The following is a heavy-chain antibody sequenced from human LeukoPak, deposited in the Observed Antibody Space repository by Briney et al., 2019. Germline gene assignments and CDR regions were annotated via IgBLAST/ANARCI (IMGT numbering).Heavy chain of an antibody. Sequence: PGGSLRLSCAASRFIFSTYGMHWVRQAPGKGLEWVAFIRPDGSNEYYAASVRGRFAISRDNSQNTLHLQMNSLRLEDTAVYYCVKDRGVLPDYTADGFDIWGPGTMVTLSS. J-gene: IGHJ3*02. CDR3: VKDRGVLPDYTADGFDI. D-gene: IGHD3-10*01. V-gene: IGHV3-30*02. CDR2: IRPDGSNE. CDR1: RFIFSTYG.